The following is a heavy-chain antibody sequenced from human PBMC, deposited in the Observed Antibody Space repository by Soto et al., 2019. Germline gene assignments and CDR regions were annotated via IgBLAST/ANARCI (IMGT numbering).Heavy chain of an antibody. D-gene: IGHD1-7*01. V-gene: IGHV1-69*12. CDR2: IIPVFRSI. CDR1: GDTFSSYS. J-gene: IGHJ6*02. CDR3: ARDDGWNYRYYDMEV. Sequence: VQLVQSGAEMKTPGSSVKVSCKASGDTFSSYSIAWVRQAPGQGLEWMGGIIPVFRSINYSQKFQGRVTITADESTTTAYMELTSLRPQDTAVYFCARDDGWNYRYYDMEVWGQGTTVTVS.